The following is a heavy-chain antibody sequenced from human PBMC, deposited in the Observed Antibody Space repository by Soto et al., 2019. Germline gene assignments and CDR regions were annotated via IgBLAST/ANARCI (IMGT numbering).Heavy chain of an antibody. D-gene: IGHD3-3*01. CDR3: ASGEWFLRGYGMDV. J-gene: IGHJ6*02. Sequence: QVQLQESGPGLVKPSETLSLTCTVSGGSVSTDYWSWIRQPPGKRLEYIGFIYNGGSPNYNPSLESRVTISPDTSKNQFSLKLSSVTAADTAVYYCASGEWFLRGYGMDVWGRGTTVTVS. CDR2: IYNGGSP. V-gene: IGHV4-59*02. CDR1: GGSVSTDY.